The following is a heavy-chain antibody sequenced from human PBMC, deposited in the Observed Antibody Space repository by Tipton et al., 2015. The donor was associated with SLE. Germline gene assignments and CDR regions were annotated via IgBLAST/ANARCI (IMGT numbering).Heavy chain of an antibody. D-gene: IGHD3-22*01. CDR2: IYYSGST. CDR3: ARRGPYYDSSGYYPFYYYYGMDV. Sequence: TLSLTCTVSGGSVSSGSYYWAWIRQPPGKGPEWIGTIYYSGSTYYYPSPKSRITISVDTSKNQFSLEVRSVTAADTAVYYCARRGPYYDSSGYYPFYYYYGMDVWGQGTTVTVSS. V-gene: IGHV4-39*07. J-gene: IGHJ6*02. CDR1: GGSVSSGSYY.